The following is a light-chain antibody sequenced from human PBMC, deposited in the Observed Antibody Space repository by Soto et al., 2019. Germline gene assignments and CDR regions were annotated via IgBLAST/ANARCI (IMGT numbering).Light chain of an antibody. CDR2: GAS. V-gene: IGKV3-15*01. CDR3: QKYNNWPPIT. Sequence: EIVLTQSPATLSLSPGETATLSCRASQSVSSYLAWYRQKPGQAPRLLIYGASTRATGIPDRFSGSGSGTEFTLTISRLQSEDFAVYYCQKYNNWPPITFGQGTRLEIK. J-gene: IGKJ5*01. CDR1: QSVSSY.